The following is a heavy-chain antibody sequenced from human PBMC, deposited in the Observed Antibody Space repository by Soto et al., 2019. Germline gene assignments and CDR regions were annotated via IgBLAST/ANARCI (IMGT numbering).Heavy chain of an antibody. D-gene: IGHD5-12*01. CDR3: AGGDSGYDHRDGMDV. V-gene: IGHV1-18*01. J-gene: IGHJ6*02. Sequence: QVQLVQSGAEVKKPGASVKVSCKASGYTFTSYGISWVRQAPGQGLEWMGWISAYNGNTNYAQKLQGRVTMTTDTSXXTAYMELRSLRSDDTAVYYCAGGDSGYDHRDGMDVWGQGTKVTVSS. CDR2: ISAYNGNT. CDR1: GYTFTSYG.